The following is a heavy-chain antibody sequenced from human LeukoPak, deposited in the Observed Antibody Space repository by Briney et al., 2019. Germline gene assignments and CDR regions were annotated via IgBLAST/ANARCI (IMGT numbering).Heavy chain of an antibody. CDR3: ARLDSSSWYSDAFDI. J-gene: IGHJ3*02. CDR2: IYTSGST. CDR1: GGSISSYY. D-gene: IGHD6-13*01. V-gene: IGHV4-4*07. Sequence: SETLSLTCTVSGGSISSYYWSWIRQPAGKGLEWIGRIYTSGSTNYNPSPKSRVTMSVDTSKNQFSLKLSSVTAADTAVYYCARLDSSSWYSDAFDIWGQGTMVTVSS.